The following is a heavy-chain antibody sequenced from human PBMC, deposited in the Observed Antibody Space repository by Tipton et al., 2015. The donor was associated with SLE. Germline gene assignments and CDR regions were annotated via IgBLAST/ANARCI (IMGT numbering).Heavy chain of an antibody. J-gene: IGHJ5*02. CDR3: TTLNSGRLDP. V-gene: IGHV3-15*01. CDR2: IKGTPDGGTT. D-gene: IGHD3-10*01. CDR1: GFTFSNAW. Sequence: SLRLSCAASGFTFSNAWMSWVRQTPGKGLEWVGRIKGTPDGGTTDYAAPVKGRFTISRDDSQNTLYLQMNSLKFEDTAVYYCTTLNSGRLDPWGQGTLVTVSS.